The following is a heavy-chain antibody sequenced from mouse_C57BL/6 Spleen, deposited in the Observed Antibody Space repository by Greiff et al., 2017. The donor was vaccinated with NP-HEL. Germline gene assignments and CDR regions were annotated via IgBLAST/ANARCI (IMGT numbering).Heavy chain of an antibody. D-gene: IGHD1-1*01. CDR3: ARGNYYGSSYEDAMDY. J-gene: IGHJ4*01. V-gene: IGHV2-2*01. CDR2: IWSGGST. CDR1: GFSLTSYG. Sequence: QVQLQQSGPGLVQPSQSLSITCTVSGFSLTSYGVHWVRQSPGKGLEWLGVIWSGGSTDYNAAFISRLSISKDNSKSQVFFKMNSLQADDTAIYYCARGNYYGSSYEDAMDYGGQGTSVTVSS.